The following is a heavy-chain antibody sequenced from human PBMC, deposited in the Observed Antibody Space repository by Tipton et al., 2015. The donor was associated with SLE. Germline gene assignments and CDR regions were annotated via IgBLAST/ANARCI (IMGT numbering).Heavy chain of an antibody. D-gene: IGHD3-10*01. CDR1: GGPISHFY. J-gene: IGHJ6*02. Sequence: TLSLTCSVSGGPISHFYWSWIRQPPGKGLEWIAYIYYSGTTNYNPSLKSRVSISVDTSKNHFSLNLYSVTAADTAVYYCARGSRGVGFDVWGQGTTVTVSS. CDR2: IYYSGTT. V-gene: IGHV4-59*01. CDR3: ARGSRGVGFDV.